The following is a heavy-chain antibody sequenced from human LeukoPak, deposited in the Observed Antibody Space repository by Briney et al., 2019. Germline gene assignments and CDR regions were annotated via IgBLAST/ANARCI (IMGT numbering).Heavy chain of an antibody. V-gene: IGHV3-74*01. CDR1: GFTFSSYW. D-gene: IGHD4-17*01. J-gene: IGHJ6*03. Sequence: GGSLRLSCAASGFTFSSYWMHWVRQAPGKGLVWVSRINSDGSSASYADSVKGRFTISRDNAKNTLYLQMNSLRVEDTAVYYCARSTTHPYYNYMDVWGKGTTVTLSS. CDR2: INSDGSSA. CDR3: ARSTTHPYYNYMDV.